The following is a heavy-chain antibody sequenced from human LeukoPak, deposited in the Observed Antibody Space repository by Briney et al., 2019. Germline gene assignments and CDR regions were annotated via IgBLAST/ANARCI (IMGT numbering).Heavy chain of an antibody. CDR3: AREAGSWYPVGYFDY. CDR2: IIPIFGTA. J-gene: IGHJ4*02. V-gene: IGHV1-69*13. D-gene: IGHD6-13*01. Sequence: SVKVSCKASGGTFSSYAISWVRQAPGQGLEWMGGIIPIFGTANYAQKFQGRVTITADESTSTAYMELSSLRSEDTAVYYCAREAGSWYPVGYFDYWGQGTLVTASS. CDR1: GGTFSSYA.